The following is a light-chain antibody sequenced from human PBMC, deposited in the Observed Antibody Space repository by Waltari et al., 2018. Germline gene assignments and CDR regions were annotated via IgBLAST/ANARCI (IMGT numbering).Light chain of an antibody. CDR2: YAN. V-gene: IGKV1-13*02. J-gene: IGKJ1*01. CDR3: QRGDSYPRT. CDR1: QGISSY. Sequence: IQMSQPPSSLSASAGDRVTITCRASQGISSYLNWYQQKPGKAPKLLIYYANSLASGVPSRFSGSGSGTEFTLTISSLQPEDFATYYCQRGDSYPRTFGQGTKVEIK.